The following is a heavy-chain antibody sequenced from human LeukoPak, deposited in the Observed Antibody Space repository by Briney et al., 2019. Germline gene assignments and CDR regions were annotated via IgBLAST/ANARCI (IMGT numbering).Heavy chain of an antibody. CDR1: GGSMSSYY. J-gene: IGHJ4*02. CDR3: ARAGVYCSGGSCFSRPFDY. D-gene: IGHD2-15*01. V-gene: IGHV4-59*12. CDR2: IYHSGST. Sequence: PSETLSLTCSVSGGSMSSYYWSWIRQSPGKGLEWIGYIYHSGSTDYNSSLKSRVTISEDTSKKQFSLRVSSVTAADTAIYYCARAGVYCSGGSCFSRPFDYWGQGTLVTVSS.